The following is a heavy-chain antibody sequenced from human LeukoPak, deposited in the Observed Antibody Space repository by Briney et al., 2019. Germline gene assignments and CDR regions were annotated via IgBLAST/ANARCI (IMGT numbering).Heavy chain of an antibody. Sequence: SETLSLTCAVYGGSFSGYYWSWIRQPPGKGLEWIGEINHSGSTNYNPSLKSRVTISVDTSKNQFSLKLSSVTAADTAVYHCARDYRFWPLLYSSGTSFDYWGQGTLVTVSS. CDR3: ARDYRFWPLLYSSGTSFDY. V-gene: IGHV4-34*01. D-gene: IGHD6-19*01. CDR2: INHSGST. CDR1: GGSFSGYY. J-gene: IGHJ4*02.